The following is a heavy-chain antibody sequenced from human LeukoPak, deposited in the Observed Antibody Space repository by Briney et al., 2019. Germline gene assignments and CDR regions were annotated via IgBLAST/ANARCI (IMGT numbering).Heavy chain of an antibody. CDR2: IYYSGST. V-gene: IGHV4-30-4*01. Sequence: SQTLSLTCTVSGGSISSGDYYWSWIRQPPGKGLEWIGYIYYSGSTYYNPSLKSRVTISVDTSKNQFSLKLSSVTAADTAVYYCARPIDDSIDPGGSDIWGEGTMVTVSS. J-gene: IGHJ3*02. CDR1: GGSISSGDYY. D-gene: IGHD3-22*01. CDR3: ARPIDDSIDPGGSDI.